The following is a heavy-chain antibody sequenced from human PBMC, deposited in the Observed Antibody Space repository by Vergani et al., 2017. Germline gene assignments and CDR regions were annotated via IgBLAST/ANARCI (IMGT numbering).Heavy chain of an antibody. CDR3: ARDWVNPFDYYYYYMDV. V-gene: IGHV3-11*06. CDR2: ISSSSSYT. J-gene: IGHJ6*03. Sequence: QVQLVESGGGLVKPGGSLRLSCAASGFTFSDYYMSWIRQAPGKGLEWVSYISSSSSYTNYADSVKGRFTISRDNAKNSLYLQMNSLRAEDTAVYYCARDWVNPFDYYYYYMDVWGKGTTVTVSS. D-gene: IGHD3-16*01. CDR1: GFTFSDYY.